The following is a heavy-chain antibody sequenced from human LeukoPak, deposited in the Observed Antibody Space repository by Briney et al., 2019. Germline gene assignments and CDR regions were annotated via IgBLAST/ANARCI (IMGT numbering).Heavy chain of an antibody. J-gene: IGHJ4*02. Sequence: SVKVSCKASGGTFSSYAISWVRQAPGQGLEWMGGIIPIFATANYAQKFQGRVTITADESTSTAYMELSSLRSEDTAVYYCARGPITTRSHFDYWVQGTLVTVSS. CDR1: GGTFSSYA. D-gene: IGHD3-22*01. CDR2: IIPIFATA. CDR3: ARGPITTRSHFDY. V-gene: IGHV1-69*13.